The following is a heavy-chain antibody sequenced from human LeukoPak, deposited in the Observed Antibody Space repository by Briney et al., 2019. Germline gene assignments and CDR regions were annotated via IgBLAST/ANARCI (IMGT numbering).Heavy chain of an antibody. CDR2: MSAYNGNR. Sequence: ASVTVSFKGSGYSFTIYGGSWVRQWPGQGLEWMGWMSAYNGNRNYAQKHQGRGSITTNTSTSTTYLELRSLRSDDTAVYYCARVDCSGGSCYLGDYWGQGTLVTVSS. J-gene: IGHJ4*02. CDR1: GYSFTIYG. V-gene: IGHV1-18*04. D-gene: IGHD2-15*01. CDR3: ARVDCSGGSCYLGDY.